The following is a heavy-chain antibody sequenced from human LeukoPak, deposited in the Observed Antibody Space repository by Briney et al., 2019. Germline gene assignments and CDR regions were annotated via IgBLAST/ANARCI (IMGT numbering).Heavy chain of an antibody. J-gene: IGHJ4*02. V-gene: IGHV3-23*01. CDR3: AKSGYNRFDY. CDR1: GFTFSSYW. CDR2: ISGSGSGGST. Sequence: SGGSLRLSCAASGFTFSSYWMSWVRQAPGKGLEWVSSISGSGSGGSTYYADSVKGRFTISRDNSKNTLYLQMNSLRAEDTAVYYCAKSGYNRFDYWGQGTLVTVSS. D-gene: IGHD5-24*01.